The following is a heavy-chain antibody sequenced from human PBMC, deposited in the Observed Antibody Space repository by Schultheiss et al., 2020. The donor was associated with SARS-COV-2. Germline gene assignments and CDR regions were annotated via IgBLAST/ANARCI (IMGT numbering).Heavy chain of an antibody. CDR3: ARGYCSGGSCYSTGWDYYYGMDV. Sequence: GGSLRLSCAASGFTFSSYWMSWVRQAPGKGLEWVSAISGSGGSTYYADSVKGRFTISRDNSKNTLYLQMNSLRAEDTAVYYCARGYCSGGSCYSTGWDYYYGMDVWGHGTTVTVSS. J-gene: IGHJ6*02. V-gene: IGHV3-23*01. D-gene: IGHD2-15*01. CDR1: GFTFSSYW. CDR2: ISGSGGST.